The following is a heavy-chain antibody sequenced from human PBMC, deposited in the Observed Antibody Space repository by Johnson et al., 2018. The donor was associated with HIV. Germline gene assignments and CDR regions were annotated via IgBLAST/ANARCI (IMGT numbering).Heavy chain of an antibody. CDR3: AKVRDYYDSSGYSYYDAFDI. Sequence: QEQLVESGGGVVRPGGSLRLSCAASGFTFSDYYMSWIRQAPGKGLEWVSYISSSGSTIYYADSVKGRFTISRDNSKNTLYLQMNSLRAEDTAVYYCAKVRDYYDSSGYSYYDAFDIWGQGTMVTVSS. CDR2: ISSSGSTI. D-gene: IGHD3-22*01. J-gene: IGHJ3*02. V-gene: IGHV3-11*01. CDR1: GFTFSDYY.